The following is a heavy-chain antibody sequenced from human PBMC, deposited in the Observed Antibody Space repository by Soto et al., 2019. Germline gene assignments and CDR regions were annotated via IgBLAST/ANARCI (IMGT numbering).Heavy chain of an antibody. CDR3: AKDWNYYGSGSYRSDAFDF. V-gene: IGHV3-23*01. CDR1: GLTLTIYA. J-gene: IGHJ3*01. CDR2: ISGSADNT. Sequence: LRLAIAASGLTLTIYAMTWVRKAQGKGLEWVSAISGSADNTYYADSVKGRFTVSRDNSKNTLYLQMNSLRAEDTAVYYCAKDWNYYGSGSYRSDAFDFWGQGTMVTVSS. D-gene: IGHD3-10*01.